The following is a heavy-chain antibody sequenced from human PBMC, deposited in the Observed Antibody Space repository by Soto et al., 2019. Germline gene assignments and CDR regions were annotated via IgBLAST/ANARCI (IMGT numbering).Heavy chain of an antibody. Sequence: SETLSLTCSVSGDSISSSGYYWSWHRQRPGKGLEWIGNIYYSGSSYNNPSLKSRVTISVNTSKNQFSLNLRSVTAADTAVYYCARDSDYYSSGSFDYWGQGTLVTVSS. CDR3: ARDSDYYSSGSFDY. CDR2: IYYSGSS. D-gene: IGHD3-10*01. V-gene: IGHV4-31*03. CDR1: GDSISSSGYY. J-gene: IGHJ4*02.